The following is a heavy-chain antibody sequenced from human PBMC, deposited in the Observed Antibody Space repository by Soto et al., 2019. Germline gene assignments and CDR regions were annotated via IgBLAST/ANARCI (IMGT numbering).Heavy chain of an antibody. D-gene: IGHD2-21*02. V-gene: IGHV4-39*01. J-gene: IGHJ6*03. CDR3: AQLRTDYYYYYYMDV. CDR2: IYYSGST. CDR1: GGSLSRNSYY. Sequence: ASEALFLPCTVSGGSLSRNSYYWGWIRQPPRKGLEWIGSIYYSGSTYYNPSLKSRVTISVDTSKNQFSLKLSSVTAADTAVYYCAQLRTDYYYYYYMDVWGKGTTVTVSS.